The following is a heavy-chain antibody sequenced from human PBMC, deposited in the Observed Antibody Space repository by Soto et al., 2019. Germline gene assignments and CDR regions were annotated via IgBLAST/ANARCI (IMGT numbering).Heavy chain of an antibody. CDR2: IIPIFGTA. V-gene: IGHV1-69*13. D-gene: IGHD6-13*01. CDR1: GGTFSSYA. J-gene: IGHJ4*02. Sequence: ASVKVSCKASGGTFSSYAISWVRQAPGQGLEWMGGIIPIFGTANYAQKFQGRVTITADESTSTAYMELRSLRSDDTAVYYCARDFTKSSSWPYYFDYWGQGTLVTVSS. CDR3: ARDFTKSSSWPYYFDY.